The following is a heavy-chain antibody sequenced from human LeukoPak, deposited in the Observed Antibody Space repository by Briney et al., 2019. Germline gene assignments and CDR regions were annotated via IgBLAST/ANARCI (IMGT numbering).Heavy chain of an antibody. D-gene: IGHD3-22*01. CDR1: GFTFSSYS. V-gene: IGHV3-23*01. CDR2: ISGGGDRT. J-gene: IGHJ4*02. CDR3: AKHYYDSGGSSLDY. Sequence: GGSLRLPCAASGFTFSSYSMSWVRQAPGKGLEWVSSISGGGDRTYDADSVKGRFTVSRDNSKNTLYLQMNSLRAEDTAVYYCAKHYYDSGGSSLDYWGQGILVTVSS.